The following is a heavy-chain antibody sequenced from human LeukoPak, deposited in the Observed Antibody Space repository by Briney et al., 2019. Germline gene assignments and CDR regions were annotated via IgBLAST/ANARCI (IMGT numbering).Heavy chain of an antibody. CDR3: AREGFRLELLSNDY. V-gene: IGHV1-69*05. CDR2: IIPIFGTA. J-gene: IGHJ4*02. D-gene: IGHD1-7*01. CDR1: GGTFSSYA. Sequence: SVKVSCKASGGTFSSYAISWVRQAPGQGLEWMGGIIPIFGTANYAQKFQGRVTITTDESTSTAYMELSSLRSEDTAVYYCAREGFRLELLSNDYWGQGTLVTVSS.